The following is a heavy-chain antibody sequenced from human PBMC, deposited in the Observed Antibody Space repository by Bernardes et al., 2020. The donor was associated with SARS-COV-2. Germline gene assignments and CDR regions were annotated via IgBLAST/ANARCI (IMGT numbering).Heavy chain of an antibody. CDR1: GYTLADIS. D-gene: IGHD3-10*01. Sequence: CKVFGYTLADISMHWVREDPGKGLEWMGGFDTEDGETTYAQKFQGRVTMTEDTSTDTAYMELSSLRSEDTAVYYCATAPGYYGSGSYLINWFDPWGQGTLVTVSS. J-gene: IGHJ5*02. CDR3: ATAPGYYGSGSYLINWFDP. CDR2: FDTEDGET. V-gene: IGHV1-24*01.